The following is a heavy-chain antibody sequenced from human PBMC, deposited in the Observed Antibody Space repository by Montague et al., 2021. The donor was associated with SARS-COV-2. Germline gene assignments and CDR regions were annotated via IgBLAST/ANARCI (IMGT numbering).Heavy chain of an antibody. D-gene: IGHD3-10*01. V-gene: IGHV4-34*01. CDR1: GGSFSGYS. CDR2: INHSGST. Sequence: SETLSLTCAVYGGSFSGYSWSWIRQPPGKGLEWIGEINHSGSTNYNPSLKSRVTISVDTSKNQFSLKLSSVTAADTAVYYCARGPSGRLWCGELLFWFDPWGQGTPVTVSS. CDR3: ARGPSGRLWCGELLFWFDP. J-gene: IGHJ5*02.